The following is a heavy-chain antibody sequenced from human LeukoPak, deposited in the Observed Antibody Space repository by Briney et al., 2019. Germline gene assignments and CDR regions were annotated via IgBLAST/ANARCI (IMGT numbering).Heavy chain of an antibody. D-gene: IGHD3-10*01. V-gene: IGHV4-30-4*07. CDR2: IYYSGST. CDR1: GGSISSGGYS. Sequence: SQTLSLTCAVSGGSISSGGYSWSWIRQPPGKGLEWIGYIYYSGSTYYNPSLKSRVTISVDASKNQFSLKLSSVTAADTAVYYCARTRYYYNSRSYGAPYYFDYWGQGTLVTVSS. J-gene: IGHJ4*02. CDR3: ARTRYYYNSRSYGAPYYFDY.